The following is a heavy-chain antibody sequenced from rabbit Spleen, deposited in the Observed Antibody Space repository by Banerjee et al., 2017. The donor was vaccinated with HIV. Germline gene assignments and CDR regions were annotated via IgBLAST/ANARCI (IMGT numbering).Heavy chain of an antibody. CDR1: GVSFSSNNYY. CDR2: IYVARGTT. V-gene: IGHV1S43*01. CDR3: ARDAGTSFSTYGMDL. Sequence: QEQLVESGGDLVKPGASLTLTCTASGVSFSSNNYYITWVRQAPGKGLEWIGIIYVARGTTDYASWVNGQFTISSDNAQSTVDLKMTSLTAADTATYFCARDAGTSFSTYGMDLWGPGTLVTVS. D-gene: IGHD8-1*01. J-gene: IGHJ6*01.